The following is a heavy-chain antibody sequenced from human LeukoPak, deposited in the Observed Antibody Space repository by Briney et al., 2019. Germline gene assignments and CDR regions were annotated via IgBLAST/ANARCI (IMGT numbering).Heavy chain of an antibody. CDR3: ARDNSVGDNAWWFDP. D-gene: IGHD1-26*01. J-gene: IGHJ5*02. CDR1: GYTFTSYY. CDR2: INPTGDST. Sequence: GASVKVSCKASGYTFTSYYMHWVRQAPGQGLEWMGLINPTGDSTGYAQKFQGRVTMTRDMSTSTDFMELSSLRSEDTAVYYCARDNSVGDNAWWFDPWGQGTLATVSS. V-gene: IGHV1-46*01.